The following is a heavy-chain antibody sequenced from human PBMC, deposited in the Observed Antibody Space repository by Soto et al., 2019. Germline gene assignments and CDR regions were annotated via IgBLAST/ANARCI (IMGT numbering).Heavy chain of an antibody. CDR3: ARVQYYDSSGYHPGDAFDI. V-gene: IGHV1-18*01. J-gene: IGHJ3*02. D-gene: IGHD3-22*01. Sequence: ASVKVSCKASGYTFTSYGISWVRQAPGQGLEWMGWISAYNGNTNYAQKLQGRVTMTTDTSTSTAYMELRSLRSDDTAVYYCARVQYYDSSGYHPGDAFDIWGQGTMVTVSS. CDR1: GYTFTSYG. CDR2: ISAYNGNT.